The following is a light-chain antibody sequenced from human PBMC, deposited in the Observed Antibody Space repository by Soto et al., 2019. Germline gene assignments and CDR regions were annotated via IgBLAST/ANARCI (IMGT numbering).Light chain of an antibody. CDR2: GAS. Sequence: EIEKTQSPATLSMSPGQRATLSCRASQSVSSNLAWYQQKPGQAPRLLIYGASTRATGIPARFSGSGSGTDFNLTISSLQREDFATYYCQQSYSSSWTFGQGTRLEIK. J-gene: IGKJ5*01. V-gene: IGKV3-15*01. CDR1: QSVSSN. CDR3: QQSYSSSWT.